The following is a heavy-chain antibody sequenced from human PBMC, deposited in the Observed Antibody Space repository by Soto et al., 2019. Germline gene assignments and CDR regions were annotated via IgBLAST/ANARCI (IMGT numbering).Heavy chain of an antibody. Sequence: GGSLRLSCVASGFTVSSNYMSWVRQAPGKGLEWVSVIYSGGSTYYADSVKGRFTISRDNSKNTLYLQMNSLRAEDTAVYYCARERGAYCGGDCYSGIGFWFDPWGQGTLVTVSS. CDR3: ARERGAYCGGDCYSGIGFWFDP. J-gene: IGHJ5*02. CDR2: IYSGGST. D-gene: IGHD2-21*02. CDR1: GFTVSSNY. V-gene: IGHV3-53*01.